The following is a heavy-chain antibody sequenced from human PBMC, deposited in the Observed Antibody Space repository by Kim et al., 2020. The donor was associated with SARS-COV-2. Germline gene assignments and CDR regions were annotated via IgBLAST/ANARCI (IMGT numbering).Heavy chain of an antibody. D-gene: IGHD3-3*01. Sequence: DSVKGRFTISRDNAKNSLYLQMNSLRAEDTAVYYCARGQSDFWSGYYTDYWGQGTLVTVSS. CDR3: ARGQSDFWSGYYTDY. J-gene: IGHJ4*02. V-gene: IGHV3-11*05.